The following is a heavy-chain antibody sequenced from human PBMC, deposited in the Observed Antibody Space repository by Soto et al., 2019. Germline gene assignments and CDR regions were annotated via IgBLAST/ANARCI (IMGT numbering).Heavy chain of an antibody. CDR1: GFTFSSYA. CDR3: AKCSGGSCSYLGY. Sequence: HPGGSLRLSCAASGFTFSSYAMHWVRQAPGKGLEWVAVISYDGSNKYYADSVKGRFTISRDNSKNTLYLQMNSLRAEDTAVYYCAKCSGGSCSYLGYWGQGTLVTVSS. CDR2: ISYDGSNK. V-gene: IGHV3-30-3*01. D-gene: IGHD2-15*01. J-gene: IGHJ4*02.